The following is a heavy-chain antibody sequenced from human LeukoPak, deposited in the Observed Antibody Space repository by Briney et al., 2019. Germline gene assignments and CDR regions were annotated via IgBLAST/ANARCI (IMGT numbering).Heavy chain of an antibody. J-gene: IGHJ4*02. V-gene: IGHV3-11*04. CDR2: ISSSGSTI. CDR3: ARDLPADSGYDWGADY. Sequence: GGSLRLSCAASGFTFSDYYMSWIRQAPGKGLEWVSYISSSGSTIYYADSVKGRFTISRDNAKNSLYLQMNSLRAEDTAVYYCARDLPADSGYDWGADYWGQGTLITVSS. CDR1: GFTFSDYY. D-gene: IGHD5-12*01.